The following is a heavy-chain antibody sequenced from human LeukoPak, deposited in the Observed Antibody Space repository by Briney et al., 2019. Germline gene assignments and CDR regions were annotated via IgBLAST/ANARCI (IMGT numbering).Heavy chain of an antibody. CDR1: GYSFTSYG. V-gene: IGHV1-18*01. Sequence: ASVKVSCKASGYSFTSYGFNWVRQAPGQGLEWMGWMSAYNGKTNYAHSLQGRVTVTADTSTSTAYMELRSLRSDDTAVYYCARIGSSWSALDYWGQGTLVTVSS. J-gene: IGHJ4*02. CDR3: ARIGSSWSALDY. D-gene: IGHD6-13*01. CDR2: MSAYNGKT.